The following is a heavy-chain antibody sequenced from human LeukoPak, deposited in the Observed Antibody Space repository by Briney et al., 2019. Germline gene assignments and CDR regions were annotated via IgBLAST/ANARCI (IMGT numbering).Heavy chain of an antibody. CDR2: IEHRGSA. CDR3: ASRSLGIAAARCFDN. CDR1: GESSSAFF. J-gene: IGHJ4*02. V-gene: IGHV4-34*01. D-gene: IGHD6-6*01. Sequence: SETLSLTCAVYGESSSAFFWSWIRQSPGTGLEWIGEIEHRGSATYNPSLQSRLTISVDTSKNQFSLRLNSVTVADTGVYYCASRSLGIAAARCFDNWGQGTPVTVS.